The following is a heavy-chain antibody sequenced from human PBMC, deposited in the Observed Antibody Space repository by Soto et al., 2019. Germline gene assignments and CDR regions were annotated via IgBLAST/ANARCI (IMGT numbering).Heavy chain of an antibody. J-gene: IGHJ6*02. Sequence: QVQLVQSGAEVKKPGASVKVSCKASGYTFTGYYMHWVRQAPGQGLEWMGWINPNSGDTNYAQKFQGWVTTTRDTSISTADMEQRRLRASDTAVVYCAAALVYCSGGSCYYYYYGMDVWGQGTTVTVSS. CDR1: GYTFTGYY. CDR2: INPNSGDT. V-gene: IGHV1-2*04. CDR3: AAALVYCSGGSCYYYYYGMDV. D-gene: IGHD2-15*01.